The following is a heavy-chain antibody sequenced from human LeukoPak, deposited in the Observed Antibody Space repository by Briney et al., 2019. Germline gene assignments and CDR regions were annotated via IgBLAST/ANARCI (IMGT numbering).Heavy chain of an antibody. J-gene: IGHJ3*02. D-gene: IGHD6-19*01. CDR1: GFTFDDYA. Sequence: GGSLRLSCAASGFTFDDYAMHWVRQAPGKGLEWVSGISWNSGSIGYADSVKGRFTISRDNAKNSLYLQMNSLRAEDMALYYCAKDIGVAVAGTGAFDIWGQGTMVTVSS. CDR3: AKDIGVAVAGTGAFDI. V-gene: IGHV3-9*03. CDR2: ISWNSGSI.